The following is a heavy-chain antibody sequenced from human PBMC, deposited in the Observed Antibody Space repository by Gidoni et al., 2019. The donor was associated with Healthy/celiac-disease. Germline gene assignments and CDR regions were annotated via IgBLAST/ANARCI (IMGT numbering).Heavy chain of an antibody. CDR2: ISYDGSNK. V-gene: IGHV3-30-3*01. CDR3: ARDDVVYSYGSTPYYYYMDV. CDR1: GFPFSSYA. J-gene: IGHJ6*03. D-gene: IGHD5-18*01. Sequence: QVQLVESGGGVVQPGRSLRPACAAAGFPFSSYAMHWVRQAPGKGLECVAVISYDGSNKYYADSMKGRFTISRDNSKNTLYLQMNSLRAEDTAVYYCARDDVVYSYGSTPYYYYMDVWGKGTTVTVSS.